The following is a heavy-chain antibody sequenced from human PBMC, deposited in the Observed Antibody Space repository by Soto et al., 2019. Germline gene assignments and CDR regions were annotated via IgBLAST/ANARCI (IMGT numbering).Heavy chain of an antibody. J-gene: IGHJ6*02. V-gene: IGHV3-48*02. CDR1: GFTFSSYS. D-gene: IGHD1-26*01. CDR2: ISSSSSTI. Sequence: GGSLRLSCAASGFTFSSYSMNWVRQAPGKGLEWVSYISSSSSTIYYADSVKGRFTISRDNAKNSLYLQMNSLRDEDTAVYYCARCGSYYGYYYYGMDVWGQGTTVTVSS. CDR3: ARCGSYYGYYYYGMDV.